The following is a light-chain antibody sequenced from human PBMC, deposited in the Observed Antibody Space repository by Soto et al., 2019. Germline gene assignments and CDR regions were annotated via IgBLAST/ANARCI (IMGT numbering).Light chain of an antibody. J-gene: IGKJ3*01. V-gene: IGKV1-39*01. CDR1: QSISDY. CDR3: QQSYATLT. CDR2: AAS. Sequence: DIQMTQSPPSLSASIGDRVTITFRAGQSISDYVSWYQQKSGEAPKLLIYAASTLHSGVPSRFSGSGSGTDFTLTISNLQPEDFGTYYCQQSYATLTFGPGTKVDVK.